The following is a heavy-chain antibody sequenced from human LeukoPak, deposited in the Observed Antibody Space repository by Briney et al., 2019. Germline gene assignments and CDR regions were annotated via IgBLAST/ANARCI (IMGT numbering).Heavy chain of an antibody. CDR2: IKHNGDEL. D-gene: IGHD3-16*01. Sequence: GGSLRLSCAASGFTFSSYWMTWVRQAPGKGLEWVTNIKHNGDELNYVDSVEDRFTISRDNAKNSLYLHMTGLRAEDTAVYYCARELRTFDSWGQGTLVTVSS. CDR1: GFTFSSYW. CDR3: ARELRTFDS. J-gene: IGHJ4*02. V-gene: IGHV3-7*01.